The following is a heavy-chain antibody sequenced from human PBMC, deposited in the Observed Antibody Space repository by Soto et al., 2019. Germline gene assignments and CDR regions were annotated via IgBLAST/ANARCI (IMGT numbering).Heavy chain of an antibody. D-gene: IGHD2-15*01. CDR2: ISYDGSNK. J-gene: IGHJ4*02. CDR3: AKGAKYCSTGSCYGRGLDY. V-gene: IGHV3-30*18. Sequence: QVQLVESGGGVVQPGRSLRLSCAASGYTFSTYDIHWVRQAPGKGLEWVTIISYDGSNKYYADSVRGRFTVSRDNSKXXVXLQMDSLRAEDTAVYYCAKGAKYCSTGSCYGRGLDYWGQGTLVIVSS. CDR1: GYTFSTYD.